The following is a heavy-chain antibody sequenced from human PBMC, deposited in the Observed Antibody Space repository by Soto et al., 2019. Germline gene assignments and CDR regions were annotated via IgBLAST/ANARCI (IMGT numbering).Heavy chain of an antibody. CDR3: ARLALRFHGAFDT. V-gene: IGHV4-34*01. D-gene: IGHD3-3*01. Sequence: QVQLQQWGAGLLKPSETLSLTCAVYGGSFSGYYWSWIRQPPGKGLEWMGEINHSGSTNYNPSLKSRVTTSVDPSKNQFSLQLRSVTAADTAVYYCARLALRFHGAFDTWGQGTMVTVSS. CDR2: INHSGST. CDR1: GGSFSGYY. J-gene: IGHJ3*02.